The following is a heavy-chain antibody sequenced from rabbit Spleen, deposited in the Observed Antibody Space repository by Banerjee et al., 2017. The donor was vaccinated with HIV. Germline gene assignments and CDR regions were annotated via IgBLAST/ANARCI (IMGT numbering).Heavy chain of an antibody. Sequence: QSLEESGGDLVKPGASLTLTCTASGFSFSSSYYMCWVRQAPGKGLEWIACIYTGSSVSNVYASWAKGRFTISKTSSTTVTLQMTSLTAADTATYFCARDLAGVIGWNFSLWGPGTLVTVS. J-gene: IGHJ4*01. CDR2: IYTGSSVSN. D-gene: IGHD4-1*01. CDR3: ARDLAGVIGWNFSL. V-gene: IGHV1S40*01. CDR1: GFSFSSSYY.